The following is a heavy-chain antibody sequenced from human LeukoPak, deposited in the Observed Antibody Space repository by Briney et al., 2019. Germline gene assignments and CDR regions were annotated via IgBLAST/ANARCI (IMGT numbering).Heavy chain of an antibody. CDR2: IYTSGST. Sequence: PSQTLSLTCTVSGNSISSGDNYWSWIRQPAGKGLEWIGRIYTSGSTNYNPSLKSRVTISGDTSKNQFSLRLSSVTAADTAVYYCARAAGVQYFDYWGQGTLVAVSS. CDR1: GNSISSGDNY. V-gene: IGHV4-61*02. J-gene: IGHJ4*02. D-gene: IGHD3-10*01. CDR3: ARAAGVQYFDY.